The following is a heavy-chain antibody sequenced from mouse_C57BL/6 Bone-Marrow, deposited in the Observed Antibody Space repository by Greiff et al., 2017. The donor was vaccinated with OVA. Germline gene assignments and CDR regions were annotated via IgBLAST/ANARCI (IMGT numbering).Heavy chain of an antibody. J-gene: IGHJ1*03. D-gene: IGHD1-1*01. CDR2: IDPSDSYT. Sequence: VQLQQPGAELVMPGASVKLSCKASGYTFTSYWMNWVKQRPGQGLEWIGEIDPSDSYTNYNQKFKGKSTLTVDKSSSTAYMQLSSLTSEDSAVYYCARNYLYYGSSYCYFDVWGTGTTVTVSS. CDR3: ARNYLYYGSSYCYFDV. CDR1: GYTFTSYW. V-gene: IGHV1-69*01.